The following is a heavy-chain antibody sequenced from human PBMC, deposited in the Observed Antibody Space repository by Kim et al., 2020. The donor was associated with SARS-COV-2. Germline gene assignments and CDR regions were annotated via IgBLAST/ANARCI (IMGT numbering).Heavy chain of an antibody. V-gene: IGHV4-59*01. D-gene: IGHD1-26*01. Sequence: SETLSLTCSVSGGAIRGYYWAWIRQPPGKRLEWIGYVYHTGSTNYNPSLRGRVTISLDTSKSQVSLTLTSVIAADTAVYYCASTGVGAVGWFDPWGQGTLVSVSS. CDR3: ASTGVGAVGWFDP. CDR2: VYHTGST. J-gene: IGHJ5*02. CDR1: GGAIRGYY.